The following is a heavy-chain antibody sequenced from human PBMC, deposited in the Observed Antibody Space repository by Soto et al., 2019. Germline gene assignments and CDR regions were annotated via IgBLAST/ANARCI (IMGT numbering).Heavy chain of an antibody. CDR1: GFTFSSYT. V-gene: IGHV3-64*01. Sequence: PGGSLRLSCAASGFTFSSYTMHWVRQAPGKGLEYVSAISSNGGSTYHANSVKGRFSISRDNSKNTLYLQMGRLRADFFSVYDYHRDLHHDSSGYFAHWGQGTLVTVSS. J-gene: IGHJ4*02. CDR2: ISSNGGST. CDR3: HRDLHHDSSGYFAH. D-gene: IGHD3-22*01.